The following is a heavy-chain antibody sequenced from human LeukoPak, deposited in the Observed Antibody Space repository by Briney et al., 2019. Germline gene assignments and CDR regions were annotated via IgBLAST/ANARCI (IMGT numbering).Heavy chain of an antibody. CDR2: IFSSGRT. CDR3: ARGTVPAY. V-gene: IGHV4-4*07. J-gene: IGHJ4*02. D-gene: IGHD1-1*01. CDR1: GGSISNYY. Sequence: SETLSLTCTVSGGSISNYYWTWVRQPAGKGLEWIGRIFSSGRTNYNPSLKSRVTMSLDTSKNQFSLRLTSVTAADTAVYYCARGTVPAYWGQGTLVTVSS.